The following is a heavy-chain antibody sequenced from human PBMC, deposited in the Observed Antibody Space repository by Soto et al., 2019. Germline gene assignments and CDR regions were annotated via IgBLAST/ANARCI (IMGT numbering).Heavy chain of an antibody. V-gene: IGHV3-33*01. CDR1: GFTFSSYG. D-gene: IGHD4-17*01. J-gene: IGHJ5*02. CDR3: ARDTTTVVGWFDP. CDR2: IWYDGSNK. Sequence: QVQLVESGGGVVQPGRSLRLSCAASGFTFSSYGMHWVRQAPGKGLEWVAVIWYDGSNKYYADSVKGRFTISRDNSKNPLYLQMNSLRAEDTAVYYCARDTTTVVGWFDPWGQGTLVTVSS.